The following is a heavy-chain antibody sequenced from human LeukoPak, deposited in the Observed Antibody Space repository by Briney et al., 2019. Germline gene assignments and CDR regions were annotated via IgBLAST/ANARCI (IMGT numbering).Heavy chain of an antibody. Sequence: ASVKVSCKASGYTFTSYAMHWVRQAPGQRLEWMGWIYADDGHTKYSQKFQGRVTITRDTSASTAYMELSSLRSEDTAVYYCASGPVGARKYFDYWGQGTLVTVSS. D-gene: IGHD3-16*01. J-gene: IGHJ4*01. CDR1: GYTFTSYA. CDR3: ASGPVGARKYFDY. V-gene: IGHV1-3*01. CDR2: IYADDGHT.